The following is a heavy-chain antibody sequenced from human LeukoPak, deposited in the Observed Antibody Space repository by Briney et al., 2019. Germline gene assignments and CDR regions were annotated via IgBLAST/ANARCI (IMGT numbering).Heavy chain of an antibody. V-gene: IGHV1-2*02. CDR3: PRDKSGNSGWYSYFDY. CDR1: GYTFTGYY. J-gene: IGHJ4*02. CDR2: INPNSGDT. Sequence: ASVKVSCKASGYTFTGYYMRWVRQAPGQGLEWMGWINPNSGDTNYAQKFQGRVAMTRDTSISTAYVELSRLRSDDTAVYYCPRDKSGNSGWYSYFDYWGQGTLVTVSS. D-gene: IGHD6-19*01.